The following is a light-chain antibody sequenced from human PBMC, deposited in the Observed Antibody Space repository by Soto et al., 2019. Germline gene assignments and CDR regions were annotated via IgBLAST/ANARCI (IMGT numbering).Light chain of an antibody. J-gene: IGLJ1*01. Sequence: QCALNQPRSVSGAAGQSVTISCTGTSSDVGGYNYVSWYQQHPGKAPKLMIYDVSKRPSGVPDRFSGSKSGNTASLTISGLQAEDEADYYCCSYAGSFYVFGTGTKVTVL. V-gene: IGLV2-11*01. CDR1: SSDVGGYNY. CDR3: CSYAGSFYV. CDR2: DVS.